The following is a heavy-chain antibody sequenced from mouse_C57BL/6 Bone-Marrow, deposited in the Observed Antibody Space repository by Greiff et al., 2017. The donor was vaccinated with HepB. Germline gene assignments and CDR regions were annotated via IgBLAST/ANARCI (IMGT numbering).Heavy chain of an antibody. CDR3: VRERDSNYEESFDY. Sequence: EVKLVESGGGLVQPKGSLKLSCAASGFTFNTYAMHWVRQAPGKGLEWVARIRSKSSNYATYYADSVKDRFTISRDDSQSMLYLQMNNLKTEDTAMYYCVRERDSNYEESFDYWGQGTTLTVSS. D-gene: IGHD2-5*01. CDR2: IRSKSSNYAT. V-gene: IGHV10-3*01. CDR1: GFTFNTYA. J-gene: IGHJ2*01.